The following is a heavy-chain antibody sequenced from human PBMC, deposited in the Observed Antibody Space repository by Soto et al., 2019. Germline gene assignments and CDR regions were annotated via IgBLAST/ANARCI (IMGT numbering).Heavy chain of an antibody. Sequence: EVQLVESGGGLVQPGGSLRLSCAASGFTFSSYDMHWVRQATGEGLEWVSRIGTAGDTYYPGSVKGRFTISRENAKNSLYLQMNSLRAGDTAVYYCARVGRLRGFDYWGQGILVTVSS. V-gene: IGHV3-13*04. J-gene: IGHJ4*02. D-gene: IGHD5-12*01. CDR3: ARVGRLRGFDY. CDR1: GFTFSSYD. CDR2: IGTAGDT.